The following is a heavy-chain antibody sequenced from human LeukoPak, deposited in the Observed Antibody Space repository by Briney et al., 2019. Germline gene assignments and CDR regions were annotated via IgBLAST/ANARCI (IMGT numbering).Heavy chain of an antibody. Sequence: GGSLRLSCAASGITFSSYGMSWVRQAPGKGLEWVSSISSTGGTTYYADSVKGRFTISRDNSKNTLYLQMNSLRAEDTAVYYCAKDSLGYCSGGSCYSFDYWGQGTLVTVSS. CDR1: GITFSSYG. CDR3: AKDSLGYCSGGSCYSFDY. D-gene: IGHD2-15*01. V-gene: IGHV3-23*01. CDR2: ISSTGGTT. J-gene: IGHJ4*02.